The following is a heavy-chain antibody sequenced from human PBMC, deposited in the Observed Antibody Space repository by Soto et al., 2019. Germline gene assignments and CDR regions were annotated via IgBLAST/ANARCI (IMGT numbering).Heavy chain of an antibody. CDR3: AKGRYGDYVEAFDI. J-gene: IGHJ3*02. V-gene: IGHV3-9*01. Sequence: EVQLVESGGGLVQPGRSLRLSCAASGFTFDDYAMHWVRQAPGKGLEWVSGISWNGGRIGYADSVKGRFTISRDNPKNSLYLQMNSLRAEDTALYYCAKGRYGDYVEAFDICGQGTMVTVSS. D-gene: IGHD4-17*01. CDR1: GFTFDDYA. CDR2: ISWNGGRI.